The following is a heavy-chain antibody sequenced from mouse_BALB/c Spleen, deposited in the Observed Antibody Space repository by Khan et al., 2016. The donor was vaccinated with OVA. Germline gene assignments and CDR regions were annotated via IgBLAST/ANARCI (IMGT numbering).Heavy chain of an antibody. CDR3: ARIYGSDFDY. V-gene: IGHV1-20*02. CDR1: GYSFTGYF. Sequence: EVQLQESGPELVKPGASVKISCKASGYSFTGYFMHWVMQSHGKSLEWIGRINPHIGETFYNQKFKGKATLTVDESSSTAHMELRSLASEDSAGYFCARIYGSDFDYWGQGTTLTVSS. CDR2: INPHIGET. D-gene: IGHD1-1*01. J-gene: IGHJ2*01.